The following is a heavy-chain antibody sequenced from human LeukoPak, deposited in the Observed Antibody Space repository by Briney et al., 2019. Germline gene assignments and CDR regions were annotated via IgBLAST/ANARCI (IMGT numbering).Heavy chain of an antibody. V-gene: IGHV3-23*01. CDR1: EFTFSTYS. J-gene: IGHJ4*02. D-gene: IGHD3-10*01. CDR2: IIASGSLT. CDR3: AKGWFGETLHGPHDY. Sequence: GGSLTLSCAASEFTFSTYSMSWVRQAPGKVLEWVSSIIASGSLTYYADSGKGRFTISRDNSTSILFLQMNSLTVEDTAVYYWAKGWFGETLHGPHDYWGQGTLVTVSS.